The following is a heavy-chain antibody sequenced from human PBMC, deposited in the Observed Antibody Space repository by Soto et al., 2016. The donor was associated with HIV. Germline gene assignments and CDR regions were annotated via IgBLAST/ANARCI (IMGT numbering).Heavy chain of an antibody. Sequence: EVQLVESGGGLVKPGGSLRLSCAASGFTFSSFGMTWVRQAPGKGLEWVSFISSSSNYIYYADSLKGRFTISRDNAKNSLYLQMNNLRADDTALYYCARESVVVTAIRSLPPFDPWGQGTLVTVSS. J-gene: IGHJ5*02. D-gene: IGHD2-21*02. V-gene: IGHV3-21*01. CDR1: GFTFSSFG. CDR2: ISSSSNYI. CDR3: ARESVVVTAIRSLPPFDP.